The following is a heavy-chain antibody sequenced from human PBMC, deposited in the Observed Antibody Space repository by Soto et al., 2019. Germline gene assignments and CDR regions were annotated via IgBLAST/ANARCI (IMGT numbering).Heavy chain of an antibody. Sequence: PGGSLRLSCAASGFTFSSYGMHWVRQAPGKGLEWVSAISGSGDYTYYADSVKGRFTISRDNSKNTLFLQMNSLRAEDTAVYYCAKDRYCISTTCYVNGMDVWGQGTTVTVSS. J-gene: IGHJ6*02. CDR2: ISGSGDYT. V-gene: IGHV3-23*01. CDR3: AKDRYCISTTCYVNGMDV. CDR1: GFTFSSYG. D-gene: IGHD2-2*01.